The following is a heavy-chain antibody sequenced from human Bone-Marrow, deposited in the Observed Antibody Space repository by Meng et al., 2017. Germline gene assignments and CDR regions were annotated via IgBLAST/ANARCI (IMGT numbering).Heavy chain of an antibody. D-gene: IGHD3-22*01. CDR2: IYYSGST. CDR3: ARDEGYYYDSSGYYPEYFQH. J-gene: IGHJ1*01. CDR1: GGSISSSSYY. V-gene: IGHV4-39*07. Sequence: SETLSLTCTVSGGSISSSSYYWGWIRQPPGKELEWIGSIYYSGSTYYNPPLKSRVTISVDTSKNQFSLKLSSVTAADTAVYYCARDEGYYYDSSGYYPEYFQHWGQGTLVTVSS.